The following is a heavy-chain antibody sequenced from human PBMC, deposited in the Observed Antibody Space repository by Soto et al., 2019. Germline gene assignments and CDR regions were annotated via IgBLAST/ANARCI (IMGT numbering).Heavy chain of an antibody. V-gene: IGHV4-34*01. D-gene: IGHD2-2*01. CDR1: GGSFSGYY. CDR3: ARGGGYCSSTSCRNKGNWFDP. CDR2: INHSGST. J-gene: IGHJ5*02. Sequence: SENLSLTCAVYGGSFSGYYWSWIRQPPGKGLEWIGEINHSGSTNYNPSLKSRVTISVDTSKNQFSLKLSSVTAADTAVYYCARGGGYCSSTSCRNKGNWFDPWGQGTLVT.